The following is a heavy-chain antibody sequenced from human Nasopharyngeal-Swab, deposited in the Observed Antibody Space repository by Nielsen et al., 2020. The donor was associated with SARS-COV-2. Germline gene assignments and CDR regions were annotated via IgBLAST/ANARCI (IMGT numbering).Heavy chain of an antibody. J-gene: IGHJ6*03. Sequence: PGKGLEWIGSIYYSGSTYYNPSLKSRVTISVDTSKNQFSLKLSSVTAADTAVYYCARGINDDILTGYYIGPPLTYYYYYMDVWGKGTTVTVSS. CDR2: IYYSGST. D-gene: IGHD3-9*01. CDR3: ARGINDDILTGYYIGPPLTYYYYYMDV. V-gene: IGHV4-39*01.